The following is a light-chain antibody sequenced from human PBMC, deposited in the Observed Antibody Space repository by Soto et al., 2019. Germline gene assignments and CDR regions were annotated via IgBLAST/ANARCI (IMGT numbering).Light chain of an antibody. CDR2: EVS. CDR3: NSFTSRFTFV. Sequence: QSVLTQPASVSGCPGQLIAISCTGTRSDVGAYNYVSWYQQHPGKASKLMISEVSNRPSGVSDRLSGSKSGNTASLTTSGLHAEDEADYYCNSFTSRFTFVFGTGTKATVL. J-gene: IGLJ1*01. CDR1: RSDVGAYNY. V-gene: IGLV2-14*01.